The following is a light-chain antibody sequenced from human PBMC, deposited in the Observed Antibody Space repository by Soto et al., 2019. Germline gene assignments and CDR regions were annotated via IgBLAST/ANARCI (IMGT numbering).Light chain of an antibody. Sequence: DIQMTQSPSTLSASVGDRVTITCRASQSMSTWLAWYPQKPGKAPKLLIYKASSLERGVPSRFSGSGSGTEITLTISSLQPDDFATYYCQQYHTSPLTFGGGTTVEIK. V-gene: IGKV1-5*03. CDR3: QQYHTSPLT. CDR2: KAS. J-gene: IGKJ4*01. CDR1: QSMSTW.